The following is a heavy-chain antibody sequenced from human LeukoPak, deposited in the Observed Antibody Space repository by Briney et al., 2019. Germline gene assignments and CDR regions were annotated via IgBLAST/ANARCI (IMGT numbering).Heavy chain of an antibody. D-gene: IGHD3-10*01. CDR3: ANYGSGTSDY. V-gene: IGHV3-30*02. Sequence: EPGGSLRLSCAASGFTFSSYDMHWVRQAPGKGLEWVASIHFDGGIEYYADSVKRRFTISRDNSKNTLYLQMNSLKTEDTAVYYCANYGSGTSDYWGQGTLVTVSS. CDR1: GFTFSSYD. J-gene: IGHJ4*02. CDR2: IHFDGGIE.